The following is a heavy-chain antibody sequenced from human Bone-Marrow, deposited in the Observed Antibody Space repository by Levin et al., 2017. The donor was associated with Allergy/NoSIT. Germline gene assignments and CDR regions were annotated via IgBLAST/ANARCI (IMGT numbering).Heavy chain of an antibody. CDR1: GFTFSTYG. CDR3: ARDEEAYGDAFDI. Sequence: LSLPCAASGFTFSTYGLIWVRQAPGKGLEWVSYISARRTTIYYADSVKGRFTVSRDDAKNSLFLQMTSLRAEDTAIYYCARDEEAYGDAFDIWGQGTRVTVSS. J-gene: IGHJ3*02. V-gene: IGHV3-48*01. D-gene: IGHD2-21*01. CDR2: ISARRTTI.